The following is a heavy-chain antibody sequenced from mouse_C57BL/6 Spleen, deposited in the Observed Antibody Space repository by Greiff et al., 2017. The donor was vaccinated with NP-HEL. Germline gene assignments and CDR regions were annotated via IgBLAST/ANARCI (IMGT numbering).Heavy chain of an antibody. CDR1: GYTFTSYW. CDR2: INPSSGYT. J-gene: IGHJ4*01. Sequence: VQLQESGAELAKPGASVKLSCKASGYTFTSYWMHWVNQRPGQGLEWIGYINPSSGYTKYNQKLKDKATLTADKSSSTAYMQLSSLTYEDSEVYYWAGGRLEACYDDDPKAMDYWGQGTSVTVSS. V-gene: IGHV1-7*01. D-gene: IGHD2-4*01. CDR3: AGGRLEACYDDDPKAMDY.